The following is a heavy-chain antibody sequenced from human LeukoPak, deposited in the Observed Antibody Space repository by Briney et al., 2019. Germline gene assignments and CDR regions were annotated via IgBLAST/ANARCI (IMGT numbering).Heavy chain of an antibody. CDR1: GYTFTSYD. Sequence: ASVKVSCKASGYTFTSYDINWVRQATGQGLEWMGWMNPNSGNTGYAQKFQGRVTMTRNTSISTAYMELSSLRSEDTAVYYCARDRGCSSTSCYRYYYYMDVWGKGTTVTVSS. J-gene: IGHJ6*03. CDR2: MNPNSGNT. CDR3: ARDRGCSSTSCYRYYYYMDV. V-gene: IGHV1-8*01. D-gene: IGHD2-2*01.